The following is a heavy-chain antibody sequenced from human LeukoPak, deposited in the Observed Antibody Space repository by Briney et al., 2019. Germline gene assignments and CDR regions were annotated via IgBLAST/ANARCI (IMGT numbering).Heavy chain of an antibody. CDR2: ISSSGSTI. V-gene: IGHV3-48*03. D-gene: IGHD2-15*01. CDR3: ARENGGYCSGGSCYSDNYFDY. Sequence: GGSLRLSCAASGFTFSSYEINWVREAPGKGLEGVSDISSSGSTIYYADSVKCRFNISRNNAKNSLYLQMNSLRAEDTAVYYCARENGGYCSGGSCYSDNYFDYWGQGTLVTVSS. J-gene: IGHJ4*02. CDR1: GFTFSSYE.